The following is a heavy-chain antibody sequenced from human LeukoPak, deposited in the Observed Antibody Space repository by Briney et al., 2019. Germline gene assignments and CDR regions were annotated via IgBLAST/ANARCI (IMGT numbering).Heavy chain of an antibody. CDR2: INHSGST. J-gene: IGHJ4*02. V-gene: IGHV4-34*01. D-gene: IGHD3-22*01. Sequence: PSETLSLTCAVYGGSFSGYYWSWIRQPPGEGLEWIGEINHSGSTNYNPSLKSRVTISVDTSKNQFSLKLSSVTAADTAVYYCGRSPGDSSGYYFYFDYWGQGTLVTVSS. CDR1: GGSFSGYY. CDR3: GRSPGDSSGYYFYFDY.